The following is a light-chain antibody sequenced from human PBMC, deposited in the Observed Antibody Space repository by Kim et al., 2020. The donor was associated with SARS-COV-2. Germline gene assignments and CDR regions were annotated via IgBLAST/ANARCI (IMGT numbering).Light chain of an antibody. CDR1: RSDVGGYNY. Sequence: SITISCTETRSDVGGYNYVTWYQQHPGNAPKLMIYDVNTRPSGISNRFSGSKSGNTASLTISGLQAEDEADYYCSSYASSISWVFGGGTKVTVL. CDR3: SSYASSISWV. V-gene: IGLV2-14*03. J-gene: IGLJ3*02. CDR2: DVN.